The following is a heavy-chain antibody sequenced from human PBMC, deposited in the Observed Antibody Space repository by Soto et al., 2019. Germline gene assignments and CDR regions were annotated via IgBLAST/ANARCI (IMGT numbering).Heavy chain of an antibody. Sequence: QVQLEESGGGLVKPGGSLRLSCAASAFTFSAVYMSWIRQAPNKGLEYISYISSSGTSANYADSVKGRFTISRDNAKNSLYLQMNSLRAEDTAVYYCARDRGAVTGQYFDYWGQGALVTVSS. V-gene: IGHV3-11*05. J-gene: IGHJ4*02. CDR2: ISSSGTSA. CDR1: AFTFSAVY. CDR3: ARDRGAVTGQYFDY. D-gene: IGHD6-19*01.